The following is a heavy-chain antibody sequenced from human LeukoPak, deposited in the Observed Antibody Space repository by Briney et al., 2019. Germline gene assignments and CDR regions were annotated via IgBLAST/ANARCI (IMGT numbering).Heavy chain of an antibody. CDR2: IYSGGST. CDR1: GFTVSSNY. J-gene: IGHJ4*02. Sequence: GGSLRLSCAASGFTVSSNYMSWVRQAPGKGLEWVSVIYSGGSTYYADSVKGRFTISRDNSKNTLYLQMNSLRAEDTAVYYCAREALAAGTNPLDYWGQGTLVTVSS. CDR3: AREALAAGTNPLDY. V-gene: IGHV3-66*01. D-gene: IGHD6-13*01.